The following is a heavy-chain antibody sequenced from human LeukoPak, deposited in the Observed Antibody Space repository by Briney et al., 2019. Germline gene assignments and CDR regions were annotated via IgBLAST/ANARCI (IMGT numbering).Heavy chain of an antibody. CDR1: GITFSSYA. CDR3: ARGGKDYDILTRTVYYYYYYMDV. J-gene: IGHJ6*03. V-gene: IGHV3-23*01. CDR2: ISGSASST. Sequence: GGSLRLSCAASGITFSSYAMSWVRQAPTKGLEWVSAISGSASSTYHADSVKGRFTISRDNSKNTLYLQVNSLRAEDTAVYYCARGGKDYDILTRTVYYYYYYMDVWGKGTTVTVSS. D-gene: IGHD3-9*01.